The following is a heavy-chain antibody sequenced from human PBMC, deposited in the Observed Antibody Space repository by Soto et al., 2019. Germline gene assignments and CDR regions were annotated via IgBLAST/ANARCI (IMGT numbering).Heavy chain of an antibody. V-gene: IGHV4-31*03. D-gene: IGHD3-16*02. CDR2: IRYDGRT. CDR1: GGSVSRGGYY. J-gene: IGHJ4*02. CDR3: ARNSHLGDLSLGY. Sequence: QVQLQESGPGLVKPSQTLSLTCTVSGGSVSRGGYYWSWIRHYPGKGLEWIGYIRYDGRTYYDLSLKSRITMSFDTSKTECALNLSSVTAADTAVYHCARNSHLGDLSLGYWGKGILVSVSS.